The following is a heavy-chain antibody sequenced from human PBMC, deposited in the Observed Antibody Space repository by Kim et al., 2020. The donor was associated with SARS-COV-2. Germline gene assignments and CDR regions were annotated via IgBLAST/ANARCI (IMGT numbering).Heavy chain of an antibody. CDR1: GGSFSGYY. V-gene: IGHV4-34*01. CDR2: INHSGST. Sequence: SETLSLTCAVYGGSFSGYYLSWIRQPPGKGLEWIGEINHSGSTNYNPSLKSRVTISVDTSKNQFSLKLSSVTAADTAVYYCARGYKRFDYWGQGTLVTVSS. D-gene: IGHD1-1*01. J-gene: IGHJ4*02. CDR3: ARGYKRFDY.